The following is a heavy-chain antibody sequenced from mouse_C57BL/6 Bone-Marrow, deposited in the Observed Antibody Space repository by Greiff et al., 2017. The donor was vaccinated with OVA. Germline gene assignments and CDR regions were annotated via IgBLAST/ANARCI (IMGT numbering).Heavy chain of an antibody. Sequence: VQLKESGGGLVQPGESLKLSCESNEYEFPSHDMSWVRKTPEKRLELVAAINSDGGSTYYPDTMERRFIISRDNTKKTLYLQMSSLRSEDTALYDCARHGAHFNWYFDVWGTGTTVTVSS. CDR2: INSDGGST. J-gene: IGHJ1*03. CDR1: EYEFPSHD. CDR3: ARHGAHFNWYFDV. V-gene: IGHV5-2*01.